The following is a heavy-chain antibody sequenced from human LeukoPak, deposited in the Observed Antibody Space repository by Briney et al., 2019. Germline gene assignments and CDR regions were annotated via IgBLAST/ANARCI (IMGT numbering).Heavy chain of an antibody. CDR1: GGSVSSGSYY. CDR3: ARGMGISSY. Sequence: SETLSLTCTVSGGSVSSGSYYWSWIRQPPGKGLEWIGYIYYSGDTNSNPSLKSRVTISVDTSKNQFSLKLSSVTAADTAVYYCARGMGISSYWGQGTLVTVSS. V-gene: IGHV4-61*01. D-gene: IGHD7-27*01. CDR2: IYYSGDT. J-gene: IGHJ4*02.